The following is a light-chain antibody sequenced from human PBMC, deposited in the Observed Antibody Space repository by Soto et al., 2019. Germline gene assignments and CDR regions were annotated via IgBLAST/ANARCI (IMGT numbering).Light chain of an antibody. Sequence: QSALTQPASVSGSPGQSITISCTGTSSDVGGYNYVPWYQQHPGKAPKLMIYEVSNRPSGVSNRFSGSKSGNTASLTISGLQAEDEADYYCSSYTSSSLLYVFGTGTKVTV. CDR2: EVS. V-gene: IGLV2-14*01. CDR1: SSDVGGYNY. J-gene: IGLJ1*01. CDR3: SSYTSSSLLYV.